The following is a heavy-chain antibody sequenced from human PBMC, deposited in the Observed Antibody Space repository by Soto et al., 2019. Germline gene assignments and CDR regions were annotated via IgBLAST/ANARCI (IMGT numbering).Heavy chain of an antibody. CDR2: ISSSGSTA. Sequence: AESLRLSCAASGFTFSRFELHWARQAPGKGLERISYISSSGSTAYYASSVEGRFTISRDNANNSVYLQMDSLRAEDTALYYCTRAAWFPYLSFYWGQGALVTVSS. CDR1: GFTFSRFE. V-gene: IGHV3-48*03. CDR3: TRAAWFPYLSFY. D-gene: IGHD3-10*01. J-gene: IGHJ4*02.